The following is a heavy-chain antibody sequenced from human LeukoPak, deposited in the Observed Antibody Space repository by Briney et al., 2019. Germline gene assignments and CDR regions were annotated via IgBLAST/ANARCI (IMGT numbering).Heavy chain of an antibody. J-gene: IGHJ4*02. CDR2: INHSGST. V-gene: IGHV4-34*01. D-gene: IGHD6-19*01. Sequence: SETLSLTCAVYGGSFSGYYWSWIRQPPGKGLERIGEINHSGSTNYNPSLKSRVTMSVDTSKNQFSMKVSSVSAADTGVYYCARAPEFSSGWLLDCSGQGSLVTVSS. CDR1: GGSFSGYY. CDR3: ARAPEFSSGWLLDC.